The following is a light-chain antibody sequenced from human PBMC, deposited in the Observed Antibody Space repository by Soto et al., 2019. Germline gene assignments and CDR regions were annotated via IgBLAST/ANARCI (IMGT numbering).Light chain of an antibody. CDR2: GAS. CDR3: QQYGHSLWT. CDR1: QSVSSSY. Sequence: EIVLTQSPGTLSLSPGEGGALSCSASQSVSSSYLAWYQQKPGQAPRLLIYGASSRATGIPDRFSGSGSGTDFTLTISRLEPEDYAVYYCQQYGHSLWTFGQGTKVDIK. V-gene: IGKV3-20*01. J-gene: IGKJ1*01.